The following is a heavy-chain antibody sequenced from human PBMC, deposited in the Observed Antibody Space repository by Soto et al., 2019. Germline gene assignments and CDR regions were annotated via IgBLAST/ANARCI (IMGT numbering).Heavy chain of an antibody. D-gene: IGHD2-15*01. CDR3: ARVRLVVVATTEKTFDY. CDR2: IYYSGST. CDR1: GGSISSSSYY. J-gene: IGHJ4*02. Sequence: QLQLQESGPGLVKPSETLSLTCTVSGGSISSSSYYWGWIRQPPGKGLEWIGSIYYSGSTYYNPSRKSGVTIYVDTSKNQFSLKLSSVTAADTAVYYCARVRLVVVATTEKTFDYWGQGTLVTVSS. V-gene: IGHV4-39*01.